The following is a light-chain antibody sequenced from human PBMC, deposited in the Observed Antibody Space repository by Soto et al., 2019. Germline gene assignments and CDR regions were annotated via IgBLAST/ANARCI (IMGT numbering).Light chain of an antibody. J-gene: IGLJ1*01. CDR1: SSDVGGYNY. V-gene: IGLV2-11*01. Sequence: QALLTQPRSVSGSPGQSVTISCTGTSSDVGGYNYVSWYQQHPGKAPKLMIYDVSKWPSGVPARFSGSKSGNTASLTISGLQAEDEADYDWCAYAGSDSDVVGTGTKVTVL. CDR3: CAYAGSDSDV. CDR2: DVS.